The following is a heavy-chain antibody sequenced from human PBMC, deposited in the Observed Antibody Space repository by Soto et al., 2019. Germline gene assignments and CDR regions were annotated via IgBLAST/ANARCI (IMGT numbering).Heavy chain of an antibody. V-gene: IGHV1-18*01. Sequence: QVHLLQSGAEVKKPGASVKVSCKGSGYAFTTYGITWVRQAPGQGLEWMGWISAHNGNTNYAQKLQGRVTVTRDTSTSTAYMELRSLRSDDTAVYYCARGRYGDYGGQGALVTVSS. CDR2: ISAHNGNT. CDR3: ARGRYGDY. CDR1: GYAFTTYG. J-gene: IGHJ4*02. D-gene: IGHD1-1*01.